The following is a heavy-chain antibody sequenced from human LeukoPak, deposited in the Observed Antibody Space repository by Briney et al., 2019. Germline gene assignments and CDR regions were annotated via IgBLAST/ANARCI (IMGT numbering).Heavy chain of an antibody. J-gene: IGHJ4*02. Sequence: PSQTLSLTCSVSGASININNYYWSWIRQHPGKGLEWIGYIYYSGSSYYTPSLQSRVRLSVDTSKNQFSLRLSSVTAADTAVYYCARGPDFYDSSGYYPIWGQGTLVTVSS. CDR1: GASININNYY. V-gene: IGHV4-31*03. CDR2: IYYSGSS. D-gene: IGHD3-22*01. CDR3: ARGPDFYDSSGYYPI.